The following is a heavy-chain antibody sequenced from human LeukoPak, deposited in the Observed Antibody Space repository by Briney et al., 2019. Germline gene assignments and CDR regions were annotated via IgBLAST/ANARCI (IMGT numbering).Heavy chain of an antibody. CDR1: GFNFNYVW. D-gene: IGHD1-26*01. Sequence: GGSLRLSCAASGFNFNYVWMNWVRQTPGKGLEWVGRIRTKTEGETTDYAASVKGRFTISRDDSKTTLWLQMNSLKTEDSAVYYCATERNWELLRPYGMNIWGQGTTVTVSS. V-gene: IGHV3-15*01. J-gene: IGHJ6*02. CDR2: IRTKTEGETT. CDR3: ATERNWELLRPYGMNI.